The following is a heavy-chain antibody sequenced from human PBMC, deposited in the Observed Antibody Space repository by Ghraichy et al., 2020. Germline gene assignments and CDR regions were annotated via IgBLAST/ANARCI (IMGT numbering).Heavy chain of an antibody. CDR2: IYISGTT. CDR1: GGSISSYQ. V-gene: IGHV4-4*07. Sequence: SETLSLTCTVSGGSISSYQWSWIRQAAGKRMEWIGRIYISGTTNYNPSLKSRVTMSVDRSKNQISLRLYSVTAADTAVYYCASGNYFDSSGPFDYWGQGTLLTVPS. CDR3: ASGNYFDSSGPFDY. D-gene: IGHD3-22*01. J-gene: IGHJ4*02.